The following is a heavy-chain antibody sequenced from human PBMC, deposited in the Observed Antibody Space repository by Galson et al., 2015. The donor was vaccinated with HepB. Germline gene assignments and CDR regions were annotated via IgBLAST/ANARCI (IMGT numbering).Heavy chain of an antibody. J-gene: IGHJ4*02. CDR2: VSFDGSTE. CDR1: GFTFSTHA. Sequence: SLRLSCAASGFTFSTHAMHWVRQAPGKGLEWVALVSFDGSTEYYADSVKGRFTISRDDSKNTLYLQMNSLRVEDTAMYYCARDAGYTTKWYPSTYWGQGTLVTVSP. V-gene: IGHV3-30-3*01. D-gene: IGHD3-16*02. CDR3: ARDAGYTTKWYPSTY.